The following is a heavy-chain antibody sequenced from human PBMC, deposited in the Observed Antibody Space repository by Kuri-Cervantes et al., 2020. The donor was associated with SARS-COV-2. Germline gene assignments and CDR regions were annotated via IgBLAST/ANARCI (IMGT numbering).Heavy chain of an antibody. D-gene: IGHD4-23*01. CDR3: ARLTSTVVTHYFDY. V-gene: IGHV4-34*01. J-gene: IGHJ4*02. CDR2: INHSGST. Sequence: GSLRLSCAVYGGSFSGYYWSWIRQPPGKGLEWIGEINHSGSTNYNPSLKSRVTISVDTSKNQFSLKLSSVTAADTAIYYCARLTSTVVTHYFDYWGQGTLVTVSS. CDR1: GGSFSGYY.